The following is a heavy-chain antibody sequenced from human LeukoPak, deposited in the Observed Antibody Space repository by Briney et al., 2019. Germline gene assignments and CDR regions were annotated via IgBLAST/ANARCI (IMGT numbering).Heavy chain of an antibody. J-gene: IGHJ4*02. CDR1: GGTFSSYA. Sequence: SVKVSCKASGGTFSSYAISWVRQAPGQGLEWMGRIIPILGIANYAQKFQGRVTITADKSTSTAYMELSSLRAEDTAVYYCARDSDDSSGYYAYWGQGTLVTVSS. CDR3: ARDSDDSSGYYAY. V-gene: IGHV1-69*04. CDR2: IIPILGIA. D-gene: IGHD3-22*01.